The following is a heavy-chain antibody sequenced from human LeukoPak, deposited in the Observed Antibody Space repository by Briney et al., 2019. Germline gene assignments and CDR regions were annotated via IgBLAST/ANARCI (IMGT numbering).Heavy chain of an antibody. CDR1: GFTFSSYA. Sequence: PGGSLRLSCAASGFTFSSYAMGWVRQAPWKGLEWVSAISGSGGSTYYADSVKGRFTISRDNCKNTLYLQMNSLRAEDMAVYYCAKDRQWLVRSYFDYWGQGTLVTVSS. V-gene: IGHV3-23*01. CDR3: AKDRQWLVRSYFDY. J-gene: IGHJ4*02. CDR2: ISGSGGST. D-gene: IGHD6-19*01.